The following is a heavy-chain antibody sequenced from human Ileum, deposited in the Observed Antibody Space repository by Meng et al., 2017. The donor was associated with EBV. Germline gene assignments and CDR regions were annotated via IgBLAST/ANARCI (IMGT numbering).Heavy chain of an antibody. D-gene: IGHD4-17*01. J-gene: IGHJ4*02. CDR1: GGSFSGYY. CDR3: ARGRGYGDYGSLY. V-gene: IGHV4-34*01. Sequence: QVQLTQWGAGLLKPSEPLALPCAVYGGSFSGYYWSWIRQPPGKGLEWIGEINHSGSTNYNPSLKSRVTISVDTSKNQFSLKLSSVTAADTAVYYCARGRGYGDYGSLYWGQGTLVTVSS. CDR2: INHSGST.